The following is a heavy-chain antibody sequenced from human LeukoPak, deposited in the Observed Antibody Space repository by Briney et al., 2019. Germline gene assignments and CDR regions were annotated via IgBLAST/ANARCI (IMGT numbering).Heavy chain of an antibody. V-gene: IGHV5-51*01. CDR2: IYPADSDI. Sequence: ESLKISCKGSGYRFTSYWIGWVRQIPGKGLEWMAIIYPADSDIRYSPSFQGQVTISADKSISTAYLQWSSLKASDTAMYYCARSLTAAAGDYWGQGTLVTVSS. CDR1: GYRFTSYW. J-gene: IGHJ4*02. CDR3: ARSLTAAAGDY. D-gene: IGHD6-25*01.